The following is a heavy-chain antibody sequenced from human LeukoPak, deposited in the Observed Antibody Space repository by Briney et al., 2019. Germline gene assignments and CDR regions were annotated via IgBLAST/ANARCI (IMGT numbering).Heavy chain of an antibody. D-gene: IGHD3-22*01. CDR1: GYTFTGYY. J-gene: IGHJ4*02. Sequence: ASVKVSCKASGYTFTGYYMHWVRQAPGQGLEWMGWINPNSGGTNYAQKFQGRVTMTRDTSISTAYMELSRLRSDDTAVYYCARDLGSGYYSFDYWGQGTLVTVSS. V-gene: IGHV1-2*02. CDR2: INPNSGGT. CDR3: ARDLGSGYYSFDY.